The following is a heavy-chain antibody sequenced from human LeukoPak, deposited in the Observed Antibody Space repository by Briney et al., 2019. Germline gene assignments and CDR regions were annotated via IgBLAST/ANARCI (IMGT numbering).Heavy chain of an antibody. CDR3: AKLTTS. CDR2: ISGSAHKI. CDR1: GITFSNYA. D-gene: IGHD4-11*01. V-gene: IGHV3-23*01. Sequence: GGSLRLSCVASGITFSNYAVSWVRQAPEKGLDWVSVISGSAHKIRYADSVKGRFTISRDNSNNTLYLQMNSLRAEDTAVYYCAKLTTSWGQGTLVTVSS. J-gene: IGHJ4*02.